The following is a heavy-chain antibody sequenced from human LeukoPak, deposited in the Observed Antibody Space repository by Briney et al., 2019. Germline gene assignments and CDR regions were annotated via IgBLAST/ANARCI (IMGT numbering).Heavy chain of an antibody. D-gene: IGHD6-19*01. CDR3: AKVMWGSSGWYVDY. Sequence: PGGSLRLSCAASGFTFSSYTMSWVRQAPGKGLEWVSTFAVSSNSTLYADSVKGRFTISRDNSKNTLYLQMGSLRAEDTAIYHCAKVMWGSSGWYVDYWGQGTLVTVSS. CDR1: GFTFSSYT. V-gene: IGHV3-23*01. CDR2: FAVSSNST. J-gene: IGHJ4*02.